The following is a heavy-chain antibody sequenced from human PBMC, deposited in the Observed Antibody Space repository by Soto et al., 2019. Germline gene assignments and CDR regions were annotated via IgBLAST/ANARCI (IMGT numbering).Heavy chain of an antibody. Sequence: GSLRLSCAASGFTFSDYYMSWIRQAPGKGLNWVSYISSCGSTIYYADSVKGRFTISRDNAKNSLYLQMNSLRAEDTAVYYCARVGCSGGSCSRRNDAFDIWGQGTMVTVSS. CDR1: GFTFSDYY. V-gene: IGHV3-11*01. D-gene: IGHD2-15*01. CDR3: ARVGCSGGSCSRRNDAFDI. J-gene: IGHJ3*02. CDR2: ISSCGSTI.